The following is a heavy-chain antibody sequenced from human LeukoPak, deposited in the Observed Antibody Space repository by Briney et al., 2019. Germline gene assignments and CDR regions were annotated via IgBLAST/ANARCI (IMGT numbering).Heavy chain of an antibody. J-gene: IGHJ5*01. CDR2: IYTSGST. CDR3: ARRGEGATNRWFDS. Sequence: SETLSLTCTVSGGSISSYYWSWVRQPAGKGLEWIGRIYTSGSTNYNPSLKSRVTMSVDTSKNQFSLKLSSVTAADTAMYYCARRGEGATNRWFDSWGQGTLVTVSS. D-gene: IGHD1-26*01. CDR1: GGSISSYY. V-gene: IGHV4-4*07.